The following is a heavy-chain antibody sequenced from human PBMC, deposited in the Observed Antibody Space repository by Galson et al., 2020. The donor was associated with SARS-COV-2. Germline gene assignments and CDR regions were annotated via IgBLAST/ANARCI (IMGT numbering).Heavy chain of an antibody. Sequence: GESLKISCKVSGFNFNSYAMTWVRQAPGRGLEWVSVISGSGGHAYYADPVKGRFTISRDNPKNTVYLQMNSLRAEDTAVYYCAKTSPPSITIFGVAPDYWGQGTLVTVSS. CDR1: GFNFNSYA. CDR3: AKTSPPSITIFGVAPDY. V-gene: IGHV3-23*01. D-gene: IGHD3-3*01. J-gene: IGHJ4*02. CDR2: ISGSGGHA.